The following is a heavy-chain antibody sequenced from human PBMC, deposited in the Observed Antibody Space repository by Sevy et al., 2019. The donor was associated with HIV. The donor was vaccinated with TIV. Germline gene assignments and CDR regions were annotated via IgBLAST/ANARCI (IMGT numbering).Heavy chain of an antibody. CDR1: GFTFSDYY. D-gene: IGHD3-3*01. Sequence: GGSLRLSCAASGFTFSDYYMSWIRQAPGKGLEWVSYISSSGSTIYYADSVKGRFTISRDNAKNSLYLKMNSLRAEDTAVYYCARDMDYDFWSGLDYWGQGTLVTVSS. CDR2: ISSSGSTI. J-gene: IGHJ4*02. CDR3: ARDMDYDFWSGLDY. V-gene: IGHV3-11*01.